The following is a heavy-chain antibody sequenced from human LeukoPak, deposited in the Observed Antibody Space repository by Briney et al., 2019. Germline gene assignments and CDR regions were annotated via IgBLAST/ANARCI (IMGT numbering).Heavy chain of an antibody. Sequence: ASVKVSCKASGYTFTSYGISWVRQAPGQGLEWMGWISAYNGNTNYAQKLQGRVTMTTDTSTSTAYMELSSLRSEDTAVYYCARVSCSSTSCYPRNYYFDYWGQGTLVTVSS. CDR3: ARVSCSSTSCYPRNYYFDY. D-gene: IGHD2-2*01. CDR2: ISAYNGNT. CDR1: GYTFTSYG. J-gene: IGHJ4*02. V-gene: IGHV1-18*01.